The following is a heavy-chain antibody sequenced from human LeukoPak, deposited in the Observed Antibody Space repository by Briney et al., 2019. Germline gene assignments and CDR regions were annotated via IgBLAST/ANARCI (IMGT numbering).Heavy chain of an antibody. J-gene: IGHJ4*02. V-gene: IGHV3-9*01. CDR1: GFTFDDYA. D-gene: IGHD5-12*01. CDR3: AINGGGDSGYGNFDY. Sequence: PGGSLRLSCAVSGFTFDDYALHWVRQVPGKGLEWVSGINWNSDSIDYADSVKGRFTTSRENAKHSLYLQMNSLRAEDTAFYYCAINGGGDSGYGNFDYWGQGTLVTVSS. CDR2: INWNSDSI.